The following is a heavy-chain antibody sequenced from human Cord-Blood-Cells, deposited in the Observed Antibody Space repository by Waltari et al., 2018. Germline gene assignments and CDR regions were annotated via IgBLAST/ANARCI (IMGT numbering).Heavy chain of an antibody. CDR3: AKDYLSSGYYHDAFDI. J-gene: IGHJ3*02. CDR2: ISGSGGST. CDR1: GFTFSSYA. Sequence: PGGSLRLSCAASGFTFSSYAMSWVRQAPGKGLEWVSAISGSGGSTYYADSVKGRFTISRDNSKNTLYLQMNSLRAEDTAVYYCAKDYLSSGYYHDAFDIWGQGTMVTVSS. V-gene: IGHV3-23*01. D-gene: IGHD3-22*01.